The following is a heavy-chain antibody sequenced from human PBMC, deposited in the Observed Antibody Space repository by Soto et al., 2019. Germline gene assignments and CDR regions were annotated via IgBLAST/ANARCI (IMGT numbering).Heavy chain of an antibody. CDR2: ISHGGNT. V-gene: IGHV4-4*02. J-gene: IGHJ2*01. CDR1: SDSIDSSDW. Sequence: QAQLQESGPGLVKPSETLSLTCTVFSDSIDSSDWWYWVRQSPGGGLEWIGEISHGGNTYYTPSLMSRVTMSVDMSKNQYSLSVNSVTAADTAVYYCARDTKTASGQWYFDLWGRGTLVTVSS. CDR3: ARDTKTASGQWYFDL. D-gene: IGHD1-26*01.